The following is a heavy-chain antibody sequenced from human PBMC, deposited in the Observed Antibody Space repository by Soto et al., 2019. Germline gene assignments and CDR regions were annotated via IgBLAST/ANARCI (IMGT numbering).Heavy chain of an antibody. CDR2: FYYSEST. CDR1: GGSISSGPYS. Sequence: SETLSLTCTVAGGSISSGPYSWVWIRQPPGEGLEWIGTFYYSESTHYNPSLESRVTISVGTSKNQFSLKVSSVTVADTAVYYCARLGGYCSSTSCHGYYGMDVWGQGTTVTVSS. CDR3: ARLGGYCSSTSCHGYYGMDV. V-gene: IGHV4-39*01. D-gene: IGHD2-2*01. J-gene: IGHJ6*02.